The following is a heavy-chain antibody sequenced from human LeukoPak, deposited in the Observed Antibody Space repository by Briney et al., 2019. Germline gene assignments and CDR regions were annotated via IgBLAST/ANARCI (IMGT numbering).Heavy chain of an antibody. V-gene: IGHV3-74*01. Sequence: GGSLRLSCAASGFTFSSYWMHWVRQAPGKGLVWVSRTNSDGSSTSYADSVKGRFTISRDNAKNTLYLQMNSLRAEDTAVYYCAREVVGWFDPWGQGTLVTVSS. CDR2: TNSDGSST. CDR3: AREVVGWFDP. J-gene: IGHJ5*02. CDR1: GFTFSSYW.